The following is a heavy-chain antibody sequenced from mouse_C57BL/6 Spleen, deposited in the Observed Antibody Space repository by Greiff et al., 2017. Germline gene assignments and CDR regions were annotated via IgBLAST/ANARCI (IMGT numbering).Heavy chain of an antibody. J-gene: IGHJ4*01. CDR3: ARRGITTVVAYYYAMDY. CDR2: INPSSGYT. D-gene: IGHD1-1*01. CDR1: GYTFTSYT. V-gene: IGHV1-4*01. Sequence: QVHVKQSGAELARPGASVKMSCKASGYTFTSYTMHWVKQRPGQGLEWIGYINPSSGYTKYNQKFKDKATLTADKSSSPAYMQLSRLTAEDSAVYYCARRGITTVVAYYYAMDYWGQGTSVTVSS.